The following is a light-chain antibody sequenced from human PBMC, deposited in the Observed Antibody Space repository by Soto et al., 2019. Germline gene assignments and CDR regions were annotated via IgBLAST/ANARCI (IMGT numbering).Light chain of an antibody. J-gene: IGLJ2*01. CDR3: SSYTSSSTPRVV. CDR1: SSDVGGYNY. Sequence: QSALTQPASVSGSPGQSITISCTGTSSDVGGYNYVSWYQQHPGKAPKLMIYDVSNRPSGVSNRFSGSKSGNTASLTISGLQAEDEADDYCSSYTSSSTPRVVFGGGTKVTVL. V-gene: IGLV2-14*01. CDR2: DVS.